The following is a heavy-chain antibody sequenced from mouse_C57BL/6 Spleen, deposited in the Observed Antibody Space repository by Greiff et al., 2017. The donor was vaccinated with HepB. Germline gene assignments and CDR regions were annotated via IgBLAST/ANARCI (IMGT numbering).Heavy chain of an antibody. V-gene: IGHV1-9*01. CDR3: ARRIYYYGSSYGDYAMDY. Sequence: QVQLQQSGAELMKPGASVKLSCKATGYTFTGYWIEWVKQRPGHGLEWIGEILPGSGSTNYNEKFKGKATFTADTSSNTAYMQLSSLTTEDSAIYYCARRIYYYGSSYGDYAMDYWGQGTSVTVSS. D-gene: IGHD1-1*01. CDR2: ILPGSGST. J-gene: IGHJ4*01. CDR1: GYTFTGYW.